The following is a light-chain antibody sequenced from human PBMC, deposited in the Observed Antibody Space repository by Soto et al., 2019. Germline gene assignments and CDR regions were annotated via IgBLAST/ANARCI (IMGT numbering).Light chain of an antibody. CDR1: QSVSSY. CDR3: QQRSNWPRT. CDR2: HAS. J-gene: IGKJ1*01. V-gene: IGKV3-11*01. Sequence: EIVLTQPPATLSLSPGERATVSCRASQSVSSYLAWYQQKPGQAPRLVIYHASNRATGIPARFSGSGSGTDFTLTISSLEPEDFAVYYCQQRSNWPRTFGQGTKVDIK.